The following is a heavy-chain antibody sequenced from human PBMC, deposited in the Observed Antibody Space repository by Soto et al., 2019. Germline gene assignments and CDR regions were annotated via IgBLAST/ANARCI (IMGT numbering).Heavy chain of an antibody. CDR1: GGTFSSYA. J-gene: IGHJ6*02. Sequence: ASVKVSCKASGGTFSSYAISWVRQAPGQGLEWMGGIIPIFGTANYAQKFQGRVTITADESTSTAYMELSSLRSEDTAVYYCARVGIAVAGRRRNYYYGMDVWGQGTTVTVSS. CDR2: IIPIFGTA. D-gene: IGHD6-19*01. CDR3: ARVGIAVAGRRRNYYYGMDV. V-gene: IGHV1-69*13.